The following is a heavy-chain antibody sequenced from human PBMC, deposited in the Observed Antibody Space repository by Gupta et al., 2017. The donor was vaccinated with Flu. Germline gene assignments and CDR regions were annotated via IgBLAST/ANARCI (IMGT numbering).Heavy chain of an antibody. D-gene: IGHD1-26*01. Sequence: ESGGGLVQPGGSLRLSCAASGFTFSSYSMNWVRQAPGKGLEWVSYISSSSSTIYYADSVKGRFTISRDNAKNSLYLQMNSLRDEDTAVYYCARWELLPRGSYYYYYGMDVWGQGTTVTVSS. V-gene: IGHV3-48*02. CDR1: GFTFSSYS. J-gene: IGHJ6*02. CDR3: ARWELLPRGSYYYYYGMDV. CDR2: ISSSSSTI.